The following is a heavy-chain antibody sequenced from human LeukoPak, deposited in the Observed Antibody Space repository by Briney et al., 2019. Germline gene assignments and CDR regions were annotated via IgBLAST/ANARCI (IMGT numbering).Heavy chain of an antibody. D-gene: IGHD3-22*01. CDR1: GFTFGSYA. CDR3: AKDQYYDSSVDY. Sequence: PGGSLRLSCAASGFTFGSYAMSWVRQAPGKGLEWVSAISGSGGSTYYADSVKGRFTISRDNSKNTLYLQMNSLRAEDTAVYYCAKDQYYDSSVDYWGQGTLVTVSS. CDR2: ISGSGGST. V-gene: IGHV3-23*01. J-gene: IGHJ4*02.